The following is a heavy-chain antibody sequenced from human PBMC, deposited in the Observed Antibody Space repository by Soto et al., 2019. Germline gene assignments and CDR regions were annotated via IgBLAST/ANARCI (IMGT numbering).Heavy chain of an antibody. CDR2: IYYSGST. J-gene: IGHJ6*02. CDR1: GGSISSYY. CDR3: ARGSNQFYYYYYGMDV. D-gene: IGHD4-4*01. V-gene: IGHV4-59*01. Sequence: PSETLSLTCTVSGGSISSYYWSWIRQPPGKGLEWIGYIYYSGSTNYNPSLKSRVTLSVDTSKNQFSLKLSSVTAADTAVYYCARGSNQFYYYYYGMDVWGQGTTVTVSS.